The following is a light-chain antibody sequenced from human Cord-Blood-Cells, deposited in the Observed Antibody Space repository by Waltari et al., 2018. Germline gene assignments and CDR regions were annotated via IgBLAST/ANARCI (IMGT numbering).Light chain of an antibody. CDR1: SSDVGSYNL. Sequence: QSALTQPASVSGSTGQSITISCTVTSSDVGSYNLVSWYQQHPGKAPKLLIYEGSKRPSGVSNRFSGSKSGNTASLTISGLQAEDEADYYCCSYAGSSTVFGGGTKLTVL. CDR3: CSYAGSSTV. V-gene: IGLV2-23*01. J-gene: IGLJ3*02. CDR2: EGS.